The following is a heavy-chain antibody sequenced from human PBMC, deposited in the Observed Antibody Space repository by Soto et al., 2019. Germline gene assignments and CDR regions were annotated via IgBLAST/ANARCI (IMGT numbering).Heavy chain of an antibody. CDR2: ISSSSSYT. CDR1: GFTFSDYY. Sequence: PGGSLRLSCAASGFTFSDYYMSWIRQAPGKGLEWVSYISSSSSYTDYADSVKGRFTISRDNAKNSLSLQMNSLRAEDTAVYYCARDVNYDSSGYLSYWGQGTLVTVSS. V-gene: IGHV3-11*06. J-gene: IGHJ4*02. D-gene: IGHD3-22*01. CDR3: ARDVNYDSSGYLSY.